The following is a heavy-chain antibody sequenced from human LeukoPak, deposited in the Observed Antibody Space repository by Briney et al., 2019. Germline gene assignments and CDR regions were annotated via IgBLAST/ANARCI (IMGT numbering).Heavy chain of an antibody. Sequence: GGSLRLSCAASGFTFSSYAMSWVRQAPGKGLEWVSAISGSGGSTYYADSVKGWFTISRDTAKNSLYLQMNSLRAEDTAVYYCARGGSSGYALGYWGQGTLVTVSS. CDR3: ARGGSSGYALGY. D-gene: IGHD3-22*01. J-gene: IGHJ4*02. CDR2: ISGSGGST. V-gene: IGHV3-23*01. CDR1: GFTFSSYA.